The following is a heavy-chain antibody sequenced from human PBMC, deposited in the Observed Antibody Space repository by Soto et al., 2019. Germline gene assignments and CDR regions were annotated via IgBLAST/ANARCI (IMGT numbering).Heavy chain of an antibody. CDR2: IYYSGST. D-gene: IGHD4-17*01. Sequence: QVQLQESGPGLVKPSQTLSLTCTVSGGSISSGNYYWSWIRQPPGKGLEWIGYIYYSGSTYYNPSLKSRVSTSVDTSKNQFSLKLSSVTAADTAMYYCASTTVTTGGPYYYYGMDVWGQGTTVTVSS. CDR1: GGSISSGNYY. V-gene: IGHV4-30-4*01. J-gene: IGHJ6*02. CDR3: ASTTVTTGGPYYYYGMDV.